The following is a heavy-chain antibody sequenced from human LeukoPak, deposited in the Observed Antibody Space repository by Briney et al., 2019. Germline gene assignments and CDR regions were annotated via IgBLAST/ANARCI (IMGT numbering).Heavy chain of an antibody. V-gene: IGHV1-69*13. J-gene: IGHJ4*02. CDR3: AKDPTYTIAAAGTFDY. Sequence: ASVKVSCKASGGTFSSYAISWVRQAPGQELEWMGGIIPIFGTANYAQKFQGRVTITADESTSTAYMELSSLRSEDTAVYYCAKDPTYTIAAAGTFDYWGQGTLVTVSS. CDR1: GGTFSSYA. D-gene: IGHD6-13*01. CDR2: IIPIFGTA.